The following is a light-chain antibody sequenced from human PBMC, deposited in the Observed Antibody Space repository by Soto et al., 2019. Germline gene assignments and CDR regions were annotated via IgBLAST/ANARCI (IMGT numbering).Light chain of an antibody. J-gene: IGLJ2*01. CDR2: DDI. V-gene: IGLV1-40*01. Sequence: QAVVTQPPSVSGAPGQRVTISCTGSSSNIGARYDVHWYQQLPGTAPKLLIYDDINRPSGVPDRFSGSKSGTSASLAITGLQAEDEAEYYCQSYDSSLSGVVFCGGTKLTVL. CDR3: QSYDSSLSGVV. CDR1: SSNIGARYD.